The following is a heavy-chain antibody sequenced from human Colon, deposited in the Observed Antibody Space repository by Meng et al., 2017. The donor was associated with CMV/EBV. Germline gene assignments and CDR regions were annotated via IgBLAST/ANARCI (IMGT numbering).Heavy chain of an antibody. V-gene: IGHV4-4*07. CDR3: ARDSNLSGLAY. Sequence: QGQLADSGQGLVKPSETLSLTCTVSGASITSYAWSWIRQPAGKGLEWIGRVYISGNTNYNPSLKSRVTMSIDTSKNQLSLNIRSVTAADTAVYYCARDSNLSGLAYWGQGTLVTVSS. D-gene: IGHD3-10*01. CDR1: GASITSYA. CDR2: VYISGNT. J-gene: IGHJ4*02.